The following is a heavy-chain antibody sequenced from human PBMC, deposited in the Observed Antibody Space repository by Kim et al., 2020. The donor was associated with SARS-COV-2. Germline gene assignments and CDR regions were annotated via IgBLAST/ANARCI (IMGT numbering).Heavy chain of an antibody. Sequence: GGSLRLSCAASGFTFSDYYMSWIRQAPGKGLEWVSYISSSGSTIYYADSVKGRFTISRDNAKNSLYLQMNSLRAEDTAVYYCARDSPYRFPGFRGYNWFDPWGQGTLVTVSS. CDR1: GFTFSDYY. J-gene: IGHJ5*02. CDR2: ISSSGSTI. V-gene: IGHV3-11*01. CDR3: ARDSPYRFPGFRGYNWFDP. D-gene: IGHD2-2*02.